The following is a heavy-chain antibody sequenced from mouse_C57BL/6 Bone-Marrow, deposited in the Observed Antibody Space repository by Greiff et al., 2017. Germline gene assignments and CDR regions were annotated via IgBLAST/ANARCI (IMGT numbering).Heavy chain of an antibody. CDR3: ARANGSSYAYAMDY. CDR2: IHPNSGST. D-gene: IGHD1-1*01. Sequence: VQLQQSGAELVKPGASVKLSCKASGYTFTSYWMHWVKQRPGQGLEWIGMIHPNSGSTNYNEKFKSKATLTVDKSSSTAYMQLSSLTSEDSAVYYCARANGSSYAYAMDYWVQGTSVTVTS. J-gene: IGHJ4*01. V-gene: IGHV1-64*01. CDR1: GYTFTSYW.